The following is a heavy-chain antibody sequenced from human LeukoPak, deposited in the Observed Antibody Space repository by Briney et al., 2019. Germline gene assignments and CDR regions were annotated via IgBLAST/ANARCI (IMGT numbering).Heavy chain of an antibody. CDR2: VYYSGTT. Sequence: SETLSLTCSVSGGSISTYYWSWIRQTPGKGLEWIGHVYYSGTTNYNPSLKGRVTIPSDTSKNQFSLNLRSVNVADTAIYYCARHGGSLGYFDYWGQGTLVTVSS. D-gene: IGHD1-26*01. CDR1: GGSISTYY. CDR3: ARHGGSLGYFDY. J-gene: IGHJ4*02. V-gene: IGHV4-59*08.